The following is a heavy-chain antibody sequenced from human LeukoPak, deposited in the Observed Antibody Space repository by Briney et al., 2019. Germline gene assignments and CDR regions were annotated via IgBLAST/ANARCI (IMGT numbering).Heavy chain of an antibody. CDR2: ISWNSGSI. CDR3: AKGKNYGSGSYYP. J-gene: IGHJ5*02. Sequence: GRSLRPSCAASGVTSDDCAMEWVSEAPGKGLEWVSGISWNSGSIGYADSVKGRFTISRDNAKNSLYLQMNSLRAEDTALYYCAKGKNYGSGSYYPFGQGTLVTVSS. V-gene: IGHV3-9*02. CDR1: GVTSDDCA. D-gene: IGHD3-10*01.